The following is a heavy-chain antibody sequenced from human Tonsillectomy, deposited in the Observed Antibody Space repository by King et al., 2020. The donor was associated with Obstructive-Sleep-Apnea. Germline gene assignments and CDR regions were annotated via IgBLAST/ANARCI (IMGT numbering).Heavy chain of an antibody. D-gene: IGHD1/OR15-1a*01. Sequence: QLQESGPGLVKPSETLSLTCTVSGGSISSYYWSWIRQPPGKGLEWIGYIYYIGSTNSNPSLKSRVTISVYTSKNQFSLKLSSVTAADTAVYYCARDLITGTSYFDYWGQGTLVTVSS. CDR2: IYYIGST. V-gene: IGHV4-59*01. J-gene: IGHJ4*02. CDR3: ARDLITGTSYFDY. CDR1: GGSISSYY.